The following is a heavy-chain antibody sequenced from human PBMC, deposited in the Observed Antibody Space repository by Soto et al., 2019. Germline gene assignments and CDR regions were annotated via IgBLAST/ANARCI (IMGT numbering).Heavy chain of an antibody. CDR2: ISSSSSTI. CDR3: ARVRGYSGYDPPAFDY. V-gene: IGHV3-48*02. J-gene: IGHJ4*02. D-gene: IGHD5-12*01. Sequence: GGSQRLSCAASGFTFSGYSVNWVRQAPGRGLEWVSYISSSSSTIYYADSVKGRFTISRDNAKNSLYLQMNSLRDEDTAVYYCARVRGYSGYDPPAFDYWGQGTLVTVSS. CDR1: GFTFSGYS.